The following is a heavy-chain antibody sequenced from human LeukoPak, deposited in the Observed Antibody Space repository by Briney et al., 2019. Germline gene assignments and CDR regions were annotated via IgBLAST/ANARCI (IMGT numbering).Heavy chain of an antibody. J-gene: IGHJ3*02. CDR3: VRQYYDILTGYSDLFDI. CDR1: GGSISSPSYY. Sequence: SETLSLTCTVSGGSISSPSYYWGWIRQSPGKGLEWIGSIYYSGTTQDNPSLMSRVTISVDTSKNQFSLKLTSVTAADTSVYYCVRQYYDILTGYSDLFDIWGPGTKVIVSS. V-gene: IGHV4-39*01. CDR2: IYYSGTT. D-gene: IGHD3-9*01.